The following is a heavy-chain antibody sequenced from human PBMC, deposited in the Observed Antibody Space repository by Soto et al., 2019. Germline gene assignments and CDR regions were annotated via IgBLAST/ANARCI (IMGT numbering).Heavy chain of an antibody. Sequence: SETLSLTCIVSGGSISSYYWNWIRQPPGKGLEWIGYIDYSGSTKYNPSTKSRVTMSVDTSKNQWSLKLSSVTAADTAVYYCARARGGYCTSTGCYTRDYFDYWGQGTLVTVSS. CDR3: ARARGGYCTSTGCYTRDYFDY. J-gene: IGHJ4*02. D-gene: IGHD2-2*02. CDR1: GGSISSYY. CDR2: IDYSGST. V-gene: IGHV4-59*01.